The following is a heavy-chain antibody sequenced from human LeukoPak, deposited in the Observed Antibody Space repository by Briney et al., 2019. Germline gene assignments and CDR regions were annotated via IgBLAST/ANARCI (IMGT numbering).Heavy chain of an antibody. J-gene: IGHJ5*02. V-gene: IGHV1-69*04. CDR1: GGTFSSYA. CDR3: ARARLRRFDP. CDR2: IIPILGIA. D-gene: IGHD4-17*01. Sequence: GASVKVSCKASGGTFSSYAISWVRQAPGQGLEWMGRIIPILGIANYAQKLQGRVTITADESTSTAYMELSSLRSEDTAVYYCARARLRRFDPWGQGTLVTVSS.